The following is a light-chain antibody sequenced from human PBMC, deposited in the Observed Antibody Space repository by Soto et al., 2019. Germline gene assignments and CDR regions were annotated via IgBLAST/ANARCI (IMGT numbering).Light chain of an antibody. CDR1: SSDVGGYNY. CDR2: EVS. J-gene: IGLJ3*02. Sequence: QSALTQPASVSGSPGQSITISCTGTSSDVGGYNYVSWYQQHPGKAPKLMIYEVSNRPSGVSNRFSCSKSGNTASLTISGLQAEDEDDYYCRSYTSSNPEVFGGGTKLTVL. CDR3: RSYTSSNPEV. V-gene: IGLV2-14*01.